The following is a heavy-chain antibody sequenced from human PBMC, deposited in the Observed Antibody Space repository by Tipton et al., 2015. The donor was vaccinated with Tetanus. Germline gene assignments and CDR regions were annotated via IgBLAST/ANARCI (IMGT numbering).Heavy chain of an antibody. V-gene: IGHV1-69*01. CDR3: ARRGGDFLTGYYDS. CDR1: GGTFTNYA. CDR2: ITPIFGTT. D-gene: IGHD3-9*01. Sequence: QLVQSGAEMKKPGSSVKVSCKASGGTFTNYALSWVRQAPGQGLEWVGGITPIFGTTNSAPKFQGRVTITADESTNTAYMELSSLRSEDTAVYYCARRGGDFLTGYYDSWGQGTLVTVSS. J-gene: IGHJ4*02.